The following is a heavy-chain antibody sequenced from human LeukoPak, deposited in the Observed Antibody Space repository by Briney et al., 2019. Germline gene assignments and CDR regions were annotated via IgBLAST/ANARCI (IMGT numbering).Heavy chain of an antibody. V-gene: IGHV6-1*01. CDR3: ARDRRYCSGGSCPLDI. CDR1: GDSVSSNSAA. Sequence: SQTLSLTCAISGDSVSSNSAAWSWIRQSPSRGLEWLGRTYYRSKWYNDYAVSVKSRITINPDTSKNQFSLQLNSVTPEDTAVYYCARDRRYCSGGSCPLDIWGQGTMVTVSS. CDR2: TYYRSKWYN. J-gene: IGHJ3*02. D-gene: IGHD2-15*01.